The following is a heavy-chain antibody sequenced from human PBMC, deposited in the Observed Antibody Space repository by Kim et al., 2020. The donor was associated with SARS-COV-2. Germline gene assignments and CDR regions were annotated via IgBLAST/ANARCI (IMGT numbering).Heavy chain of an antibody. CDR3: ARDPEGSGLDY. D-gene: IGHD1-26*01. Sequence: TSYAQKFQGRVTMTRDTSTSTVYMELSSLRSEDTDVYYCARDPEGSGLDYWGQGTLVTVSS. J-gene: IGHJ4*02. CDR2: T. V-gene: IGHV1-46*01.